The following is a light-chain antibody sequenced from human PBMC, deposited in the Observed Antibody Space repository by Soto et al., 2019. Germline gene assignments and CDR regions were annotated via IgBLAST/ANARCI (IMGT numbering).Light chain of an antibody. CDR3: QHYNTYSAT. CDR1: QSISVW. Sequence: DIQMTQSPSTLSASVGDRVTITCRASQSISVWLAWYQQKAGKAPNLLIYKASRLESGVPSRFSGSGSGTDFTLTISSLHPDDFAAYYCQHYNTYSATFGQGTKVDI. CDR2: KAS. J-gene: IGKJ1*01. V-gene: IGKV1-5*03.